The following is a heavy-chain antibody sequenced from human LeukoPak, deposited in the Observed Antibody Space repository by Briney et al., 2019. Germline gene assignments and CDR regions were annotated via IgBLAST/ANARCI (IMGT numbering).Heavy chain of an antibody. V-gene: IGHV3-7*01. CDR3: ARGDLYYYDSSGGDY. D-gene: IGHD3-22*01. CDR1: GFSFSIYW. J-gene: IGHJ4*02. CDR2: IESNGGDK. Sequence: GGSLRLSCAASGFSFSIYWMSWIRQTPGKGLEYVANIESNGGDKYYVDSVKGRFTISRDNAKNSLYLQMNSLRAEDTAVYYCARGDLYYYDSSGGDYWGQGTLVTVSS.